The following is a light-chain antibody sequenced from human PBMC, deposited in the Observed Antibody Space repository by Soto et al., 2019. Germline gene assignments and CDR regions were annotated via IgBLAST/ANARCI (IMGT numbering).Light chain of an antibody. CDR1: QGISNY. CDR2: AAA. Sequence: DIQMTQSPSSLSASVGDRVTITCRASQGISNYLAWYQQKPGKVPKLLIYAAATLQSGVPSRFSGSGAGTDFTLTISSLQSEDVATYYWQKYNSALAPFTFGPGANGDIK. CDR3: QKYNSALAPFT. J-gene: IGKJ3*01. V-gene: IGKV1-27*01.